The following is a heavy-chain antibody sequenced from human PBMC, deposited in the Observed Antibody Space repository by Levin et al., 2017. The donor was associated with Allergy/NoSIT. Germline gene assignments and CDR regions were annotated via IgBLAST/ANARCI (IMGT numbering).Heavy chain of an antibody. CDR2: IKSKTDAGTT. D-gene: IGHD3-22*01. J-gene: IGHJ4*02. CDR1: GFTFSNAW. Sequence: GGSLRLSCAASGFTFSNAWMSWVRQAPGKGLEWVGRIKSKTDAGTTDYAAPVKGRFTISRDDSKNTLYLQMKSLKTEDTAVYYCTYYYDSSGYLGEIDYWGQGTLVTVSS. CDR3: TYYYDSSGYLGEIDY. V-gene: IGHV3-15*01.